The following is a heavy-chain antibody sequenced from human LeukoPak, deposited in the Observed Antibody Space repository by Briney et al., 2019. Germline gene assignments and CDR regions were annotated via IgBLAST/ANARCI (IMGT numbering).Heavy chain of an antibody. J-gene: IGHJ4*02. Sequence: PGGSLRLSCAASGFTFSSYSMNWVRQAPGKGLEWVSSISSSSSYIYYADSVKGRLTISRDNAKDSLYLQMNSLRAEDTAVYYCASWGTYSNYADYWGQGTLVTVSS. V-gene: IGHV3-21*01. D-gene: IGHD4-11*01. CDR1: GFTFSSYS. CDR3: ASWGTYSNYADY. CDR2: ISSSSSYI.